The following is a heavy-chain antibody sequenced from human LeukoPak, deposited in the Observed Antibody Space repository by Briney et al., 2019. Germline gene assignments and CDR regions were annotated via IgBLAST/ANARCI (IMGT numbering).Heavy chain of an antibody. CDR3: ARAGWHYYDSSGYSNY. CDR1: GYTFTGYY. V-gene: IGHV1-2*02. J-gene: IGHJ4*02. D-gene: IGHD3-22*01. CDR2: INPNSGGT. Sequence: ASVKVSCKASGYTFTGYYMRWVRQAPGQGLEWMGWINPNSGGTNYAQKFQGRVTMTRDTSISTAYMELSRLRSDDTAVYYCARAGWHYYDSSGYSNYWGQGTLVTVSS.